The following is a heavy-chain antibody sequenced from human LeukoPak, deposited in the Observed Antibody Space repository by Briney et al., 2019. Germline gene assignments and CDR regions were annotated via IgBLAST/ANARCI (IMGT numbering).Heavy chain of an antibody. J-gene: IGHJ6*03. CDR3: ARGGSSVYYYMDV. Sequence: ASVKVSCKASGYTFTSYYMHWVRQAPGQGLEWMGTINPSGGSTSYAQKFQGRVTITRNTSISTAYMELSSLRSEDTAVYYCARGGSSVYYYMDVWGKGTTVTVSS. CDR1: GYTFTSYY. V-gene: IGHV1-46*01. CDR2: INPSGGST.